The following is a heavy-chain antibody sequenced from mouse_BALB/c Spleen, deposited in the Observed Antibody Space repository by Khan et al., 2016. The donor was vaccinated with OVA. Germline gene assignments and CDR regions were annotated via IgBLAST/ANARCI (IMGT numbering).Heavy chain of an antibody. J-gene: IGHJ4*01. CDR1: GFSLTSYG. D-gene: IGHD1-1*01. Sequence: QMQLEESGPGLVAPSQSLSITCTVSGFSLTSYGVNWVRQPPGKGLEWLGVIWGDGSTNTHSALISRLIISKDKSKSQVFLKLNSLQTDDAATYYCAKFTPDYYAMDYWGQGASVTVSS. CDR2: IWGDGST. V-gene: IGHV2-3*01. CDR3: AKFTPDYYAMDY.